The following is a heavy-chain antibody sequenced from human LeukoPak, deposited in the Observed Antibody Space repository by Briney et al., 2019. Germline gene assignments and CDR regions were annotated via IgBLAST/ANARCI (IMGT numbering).Heavy chain of an antibody. D-gene: IGHD3-10*01. CDR1: GGSFSGYY. V-gene: IGHV4-34*01. CDR2: INHSGST. Sequence: SETLSLTCAVYGGSFSGYYWSWIRQPPVKGLEWIGEINHSGSTNYNPSLKSRVTISVDTSKNQFSLKLSSVTAADTAVYYCAREESPMEDAFDIWGQGTMVTVSS. CDR3: AREESPMEDAFDI. J-gene: IGHJ3*02.